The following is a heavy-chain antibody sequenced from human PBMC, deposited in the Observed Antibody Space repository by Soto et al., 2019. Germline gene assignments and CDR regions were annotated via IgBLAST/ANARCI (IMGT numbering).Heavy chain of an antibody. Sequence: QVQLVQSGTEVKKPGASVKVSCKASGYTFTSYDINWVRQATGQGLEWMGWMNPNSGNTGYAQKFQGRVTMTRNTSINAGCTEMNSLRSEDTAIYYCATASWGEPAARFAYWGRGTLVTVS. V-gene: IGHV1-8*01. CDR1: GYTFTSYD. J-gene: IGHJ4*02. CDR2: MNPNSGNT. CDR3: ATASWGEPAARFAY. D-gene: IGHD2-2*01.